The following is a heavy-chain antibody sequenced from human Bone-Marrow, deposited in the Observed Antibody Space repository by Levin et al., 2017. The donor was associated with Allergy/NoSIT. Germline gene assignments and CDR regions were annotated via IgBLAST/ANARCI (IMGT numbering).Heavy chain of an antibody. CDR1: GFTFSSSA. J-gene: IGHJ4*02. V-gene: IGHV3-23*01. CDR2: ISGSGGST. D-gene: IGHD6-13*01. Sequence: LSLTCAASGFTFSSSAMSWVRQAPGKGLEWVSAISGSGGSTYYADSVKGRFTISRDNSKNTLYLQMNSLRAEDTAVYYCAKGGEQLVPDYWGQGTLVTVSS. CDR3: AKGGEQLVPDY.